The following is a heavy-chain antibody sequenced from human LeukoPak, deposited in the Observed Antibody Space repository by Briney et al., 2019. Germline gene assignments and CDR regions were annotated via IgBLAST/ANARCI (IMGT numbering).Heavy chain of an antibody. Sequence: SETLSLTCTVSGGSISSYYWSWIRQPPGKGLEWIGYIYYSESTNSNPSLKSRVTISLDTSKNQFSLKLSSVTAADTAVYYCARGEDVTWFDPWGQGTLVTVSS. CDR2: IYYSEST. V-gene: IGHV4-59*12. D-gene: IGHD2-15*01. J-gene: IGHJ5*02. CDR1: GGSISSYY. CDR3: ARGEDVTWFDP.